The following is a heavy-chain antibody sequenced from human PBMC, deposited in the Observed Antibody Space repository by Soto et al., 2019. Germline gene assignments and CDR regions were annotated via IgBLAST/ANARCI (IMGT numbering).Heavy chain of an antibody. CDR2: INPGGSEK. V-gene: IGHV3-7*01. D-gene: IGHD3-16*01. Sequence: PGESLKISCVASGFSFSDSWMDWVRQAPGKGPEWVANINPGGSEKNYVDSVKGRFTISRDNAKNSLFLQMNNLRAEDTAVYYCASLGRHGWGQGTTVTVSS. J-gene: IGHJ6*02. CDR1: GFSFSDSW. CDR3: ASLGRHG.